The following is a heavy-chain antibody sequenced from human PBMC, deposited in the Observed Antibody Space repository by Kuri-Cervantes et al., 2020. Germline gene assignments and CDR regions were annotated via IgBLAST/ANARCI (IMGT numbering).Heavy chain of an antibody. CDR3: ARDIGLEPEGLDY. J-gene: IGHJ4*02. CDR2: IKQDGSEK. Sequence: GGSLRLSCAASGFTFSNYWMSWVRQAPGKGLEWVANIKQDGSEKYFVDSVKGRFTVSRDNAKNFLYLQISSLRAEDTALYYCARDIGLEPEGLDYWGQGTLVTVSS. CDR1: GFTFSNYW. D-gene: IGHD1-1*01. V-gene: IGHV3-7*05.